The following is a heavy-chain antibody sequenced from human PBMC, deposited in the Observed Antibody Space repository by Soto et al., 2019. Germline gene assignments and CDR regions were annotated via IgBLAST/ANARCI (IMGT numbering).Heavy chain of an antibody. V-gene: IGHV5-51*01. CDR2: IYPGDSDT. D-gene: IGHD6-6*01. CDR3: ASPSIAARPGYYYYGMDV. J-gene: IGHJ6*02. CDR1: GYSFTSYW. Sequence: GESLKISCKGSGYSFTSYWIGWVRQMPGKGLEWMGIIYPGDSDTRYSPSFQGQVTISADKSISTAYLQWSSLKASDTAMYYCASPSIAARPGYYYYGMDVWGQGTTVTVS.